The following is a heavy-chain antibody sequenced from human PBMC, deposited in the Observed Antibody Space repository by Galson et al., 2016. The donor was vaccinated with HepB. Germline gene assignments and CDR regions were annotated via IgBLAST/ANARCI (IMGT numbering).Heavy chain of an antibody. CDR1: GFGVSSNY. CDR2: LYSGGTT. D-gene: IGHD3-16*01. V-gene: IGHV3-53*01. J-gene: IGHJ4*02. CDR3: ARGGKWQLGSLYFDS. Sequence: LRLSCAASGFGVSSNYMSWVRQAPGKGLEWLSVLYSGGTTFYAGSVRGRFTVPRDNSQNTLYLQMNSLRAEDTAVYFCARGGKWQLGSLYFDSWGQGTLVTVSS.